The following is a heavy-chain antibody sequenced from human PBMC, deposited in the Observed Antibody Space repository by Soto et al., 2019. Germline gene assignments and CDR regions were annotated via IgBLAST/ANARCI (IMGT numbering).Heavy chain of an antibody. CDR3: ARTDRDFYGLDV. J-gene: IGHJ6*02. V-gene: IGHV3-13*05. CDR2: ISAAGDP. CDR1: GFTFRNYD. Sequence: EVQLVESGGGLVQPGGSLRLSCAASGFTFRNYDMHWVRQGTGKGLEWVSGISAAGDPDYADSVEGRFTISRENAQNSFFLQMNDLRVGDTGVYYCARTDRDFYGLDVWGQGTTVIVSS.